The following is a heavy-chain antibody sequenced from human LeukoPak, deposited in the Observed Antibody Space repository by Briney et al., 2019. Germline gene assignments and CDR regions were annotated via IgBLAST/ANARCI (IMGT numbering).Heavy chain of an antibody. CDR2: ISTSGRYI. J-gene: IGHJ4*02. Sequence: GGSLRLSCAASGFTFDGYSMNWVRQAPGKGLEWVSSISTSGRYINYAGSVKGRFTVSRDNRKNSLFLQVNSLRAEDTATYYCARWLDGYTPLDYWGQGTQVTVSS. D-gene: IGHD5-24*01. CDR3: ARWLDGYTPLDY. V-gene: IGHV3-21*04. CDR1: GFTFDGYS.